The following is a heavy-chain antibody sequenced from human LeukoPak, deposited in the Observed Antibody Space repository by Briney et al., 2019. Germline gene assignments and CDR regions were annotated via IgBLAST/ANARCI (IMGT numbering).Heavy chain of an antibody. CDR3: AKGTDSSGYYPERSFDS. CDR2: ISGSGGST. CDR1: GFTFSSYA. J-gene: IGHJ4*02. V-gene: IGHV3-23*01. D-gene: IGHD3-22*01. Sequence: GGSLRLSCAASGFTFSSYAMSWVRQAPGKGLGWVSAISGSGGSTYYADSVKGRFTISRDNSKNTLYLQMNSLRAEDTAVYYCAKGTDSSGYYPERSFDSWGQGTLVTVSS.